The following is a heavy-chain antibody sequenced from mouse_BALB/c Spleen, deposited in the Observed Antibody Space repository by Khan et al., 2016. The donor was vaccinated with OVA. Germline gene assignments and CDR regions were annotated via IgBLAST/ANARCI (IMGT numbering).Heavy chain of an antibody. V-gene: IGHV9-3-1*01. J-gene: IGHJ3*01. CDR3: ARSNGNYWFAY. CDR1: GYTFTNYG. Sequence: LVESGPELKKPGETVKISCKASGYTFTNYGMNWVKQAPGQGLKWMGWINTYIGEPTYADDFKGRFAFSLDTSASTAYLQLNNLKNEDTATCFCARSNGNYWFAYWGQGTLVTVSA. D-gene: IGHD2-1*01. CDR2: INTYIGEP.